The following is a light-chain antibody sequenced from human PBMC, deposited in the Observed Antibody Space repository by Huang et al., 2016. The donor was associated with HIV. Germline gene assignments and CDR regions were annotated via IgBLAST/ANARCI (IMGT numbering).Light chain of an antibody. CDR1: QSITHY. CDR3: QQSSTTPWT. V-gene: IGKV1-39*01. J-gene: IGKJ1*01. CDR2: AAS. Sequence: DIQMTQSPTSLSASVGDRVTITCRASQSITHYLNWYQQKPGKVPKRLIYAASGLQSGVPSRVSGSGSGTDFTLTISSLQPDDFATYFCQQSSTTPWTFGQGTKVELK.